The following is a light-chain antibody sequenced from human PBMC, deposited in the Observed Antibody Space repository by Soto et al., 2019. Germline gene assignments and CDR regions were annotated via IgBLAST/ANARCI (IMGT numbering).Light chain of an antibody. J-gene: IGKJ5*01. Sequence: DIEISQSPSSLSASVRGRATVTGRASQSLNRWLAWYQQKPGKAPKLLIYDDSSLQSGVPSRFSGSGSGTEFTLTITSMQPEDFATYYCKQVNSYQITFGQGNRVEIK. CDR1: QSLNRW. CDR2: DDS. CDR3: KQVNSYQIT. V-gene: IGKV1-5*01.